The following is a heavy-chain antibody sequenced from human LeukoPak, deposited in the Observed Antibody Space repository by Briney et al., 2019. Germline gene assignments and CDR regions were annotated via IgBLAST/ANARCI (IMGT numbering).Heavy chain of an antibody. CDR1: GFTFSSYA. J-gene: IGHJ3*02. Sequence: GGSLRLSCAAPGFTFSSYAMSWVRQAPGKGLEWVSAISGSGGSTYYADSVKGRFTISRDISKNTLYLQMDSLRAEDTAIYYCARSSGTEAAFDIWGQGTMVTVSS. CDR2: ISGSGGST. D-gene: IGHD1-1*01. V-gene: IGHV3-23*01. CDR3: ARSSGTEAAFDI.